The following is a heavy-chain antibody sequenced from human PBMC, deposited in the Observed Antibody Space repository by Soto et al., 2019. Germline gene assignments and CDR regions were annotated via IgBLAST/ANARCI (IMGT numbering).Heavy chain of an antibody. V-gene: IGHV1-3*01. CDR3: ARAGELVHQGAFDI. CDR1: GYTFTSYA. J-gene: IGHJ3*02. D-gene: IGHD1-26*01. Sequence: ASVKVSCKASGYTFTSYAMHWVRQAPGQRLEWMGWINAGNGNTKYSQKFQGRVTITRDTSASTACMELSSLRSEDTAVYYCARAGELVHQGAFDIWGQGTMVTVS. CDR2: INAGNGNT.